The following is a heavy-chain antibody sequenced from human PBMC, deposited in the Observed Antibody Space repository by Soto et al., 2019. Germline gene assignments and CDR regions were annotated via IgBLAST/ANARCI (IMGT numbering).Heavy chain of an antibody. CDR3: ARLAVVVAARTDNWFDP. D-gene: IGHD2-15*01. CDR2: IYYSGST. J-gene: IGHJ5*02. Sequence: PSETLSLTCTVSGGSISSYYWSWIRQPPGKGLEWIGYIYYSGSTNYNPSLKSRVTISVDTSKNQFSLKLSSVTAADTAVYYCARLAVVVAARTDNWFDPWGQGTLVTVS. V-gene: IGHV4-59*08. CDR1: GGSISSYY.